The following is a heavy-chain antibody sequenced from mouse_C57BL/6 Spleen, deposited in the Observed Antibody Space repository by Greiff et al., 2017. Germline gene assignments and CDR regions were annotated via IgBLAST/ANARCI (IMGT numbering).Heavy chain of an antibody. CDR2: ISDGGSYT. V-gene: IGHV5-4*01. Sequence: EVKLKESGGGLVKPGGSLKLSCAASGFTFSSYAMSWVRQTPEKRLEWVATISDGGSYTYYPDNVKGRFTISRDNAKNNLYLQMRHLKSEDTAMYYCARDVGLLDYFDYWGQGTTLTVSS. CDR1: GFTFSSYA. CDR3: ARDVGLLDYFDY. D-gene: IGHD1-1*01. J-gene: IGHJ2*01.